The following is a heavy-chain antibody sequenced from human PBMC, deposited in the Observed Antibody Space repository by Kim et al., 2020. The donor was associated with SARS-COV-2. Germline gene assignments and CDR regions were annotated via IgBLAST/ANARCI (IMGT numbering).Heavy chain of an antibody. CDR3: ARQDTAMVIWFDP. V-gene: IGHV4-34*01. CDR1: GGSFSGYY. Sequence: ETLSLTCAVYGGSFSGYYWSWIRQPPGKGLEWIGEINHSGSTNYNPSLKSRVTISVDTSKNQFSLKLSSVTAADTAVYYCARQDTAMVIWFDPWGQGTL. J-gene: IGHJ5*02. CDR2: INHSGST. D-gene: IGHD5-18*01.